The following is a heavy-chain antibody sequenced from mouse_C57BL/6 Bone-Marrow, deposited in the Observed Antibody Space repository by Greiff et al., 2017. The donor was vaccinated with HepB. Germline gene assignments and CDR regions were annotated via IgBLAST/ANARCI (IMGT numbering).Heavy chain of an antibody. CDR3: ARLDYGSSYYAMDY. V-gene: IGHV1-50*01. CDR1: GYTFTSYW. Sequence: LQQPGAELVKPGASVKLSCKASGYTFTSYWMQWVKQRPGQGLEWIGEIDPSDSYTNYNQKFKGKATLTVDTSSSTAYMQLSSLTSEDSAVYYCARLDYGSSYYAMDYWGQGTSVTVSS. J-gene: IGHJ4*01. CDR2: IDPSDSYT. D-gene: IGHD1-1*01.